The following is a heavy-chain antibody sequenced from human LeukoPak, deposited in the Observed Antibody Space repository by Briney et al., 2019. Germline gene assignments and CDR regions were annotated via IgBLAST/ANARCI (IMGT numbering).Heavy chain of an antibody. CDR1: GFTFSSYS. CDR3: ARDQQIVVVPAAPYSSSWSPHMDV. V-gene: IGHV3-21*01. J-gene: IGHJ6*03. D-gene: IGHD2-2*01. CDR2: ISSSSSYI. Sequence: GGSLRLSCAASGFTFSSYSMNWVRQAPGKGLEWVSSISSSSSYIYYADSVKGRFTISRDNAKNSLYLQMNSLRAEDTAVYYCARDQQIVVVPAAPYSSSWSPHMDVWGKGTMVTVSS.